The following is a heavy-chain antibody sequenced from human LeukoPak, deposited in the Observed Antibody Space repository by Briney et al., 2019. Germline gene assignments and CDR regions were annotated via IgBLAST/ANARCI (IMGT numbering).Heavy chain of an antibody. CDR1: GYTLTELS. CDR3: ATKATVVVTAPSIDDAFDI. D-gene: IGHD2-21*02. Sequence: ASVKVSCKVSGYTLTELSMHWVRQAPGKGLVWMGGFDPEDGETIYAQKFQGRVTMTEGTSTDTAYMELSSLRSEDTAVYYCATKATVVVTAPSIDDAFDIWGQGTMVTVSS. V-gene: IGHV1-24*01. CDR2: FDPEDGET. J-gene: IGHJ3*02.